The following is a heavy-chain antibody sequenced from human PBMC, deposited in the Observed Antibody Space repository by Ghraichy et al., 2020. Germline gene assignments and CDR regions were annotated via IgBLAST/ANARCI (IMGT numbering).Heavy chain of an antibody. J-gene: IGHJ6*02. Sequence: GGSLRLSCAASGFTFSNYGIDWVRQAPDKGLEWVALIWYDGNKRYYADSVKGRFTISRDNSKNTLYLQMNSLRAEDTAVYYCARAVTRGGNSVYYFGMDVWGQGTTVTVSS. CDR1: GFTFSNYG. V-gene: IGHV3-33*01. CDR2: IWYDGNKR. D-gene: IGHD4-23*01. CDR3: ARAVTRGGNSVYYFGMDV.